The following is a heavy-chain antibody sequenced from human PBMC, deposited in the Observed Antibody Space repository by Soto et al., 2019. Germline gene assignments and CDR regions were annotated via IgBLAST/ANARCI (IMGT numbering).Heavy chain of an antibody. CDR3: ARGGIAAAGTGWSDP. D-gene: IGHD6-13*01. Sequence: PGGSLRLSCAASGFTFSSYSMNWVRQAPGKGLEWVSSISSSSSYIYYADSVKGRFTISRDNAKNSLYLQMNSLRAEDTAVYYCARGGIAAAGTGWSDPWGQGTLVTVSS. CDR2: ISSSSSYI. CDR1: GFTFSSYS. J-gene: IGHJ5*02. V-gene: IGHV3-21*01.